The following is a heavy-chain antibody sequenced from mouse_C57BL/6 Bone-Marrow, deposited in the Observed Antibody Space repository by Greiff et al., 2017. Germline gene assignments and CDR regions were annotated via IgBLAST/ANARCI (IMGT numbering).Heavy chain of an antibody. V-gene: IGHV1-42*01. D-gene: IGHD2-5*01. J-gene: IGHJ3*01. Sequence: EVQLQQSGPELVKPGASVKISCKASGYSFTGYCMNWVKQSPEKSLEWIGEINPSTGGTTYNQKFKAKATLTVDKSSSTAYMQLKSLTSEDSAVYYCARAPYSNYPAWFAYWGQGTLVTVSA. CDR2: INPSTGGT. CDR1: GYSFTGYC. CDR3: ARAPYSNYPAWFAY.